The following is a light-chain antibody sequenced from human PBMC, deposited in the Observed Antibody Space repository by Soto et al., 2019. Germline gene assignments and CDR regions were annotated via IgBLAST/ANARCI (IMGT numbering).Light chain of an antibody. CDR3: SSYAGSNNFGV. V-gene: IGLV2-8*01. Sequence: QSALTQPPSASGSPGQSVTISCTGTSSDVGGYNYVSWYQHHPGKAPKLMIHEVTKRPSGVPDRFSGSKSGNTASLTVSGLQADDEADYYCSSYAGSNNFGVFGTGTKVTVL. J-gene: IGLJ1*01. CDR2: EVT. CDR1: SSDVGGYNY.